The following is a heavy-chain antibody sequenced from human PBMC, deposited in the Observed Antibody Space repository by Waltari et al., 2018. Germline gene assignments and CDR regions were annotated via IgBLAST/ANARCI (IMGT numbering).Heavy chain of an antibody. Sequence: QVTLKESGPALVKPTQTLTLTCTFSGFSLRTSGMRVSWIRQPPGKALEWLARIDWDDDKFYSTSLKTRLTISKDTSKNQVVLTMTNMDPVDTATYYCARIRGIAARPGSYYGMDVWGQGTTVTVSS. V-gene: IGHV2-70*04. CDR1: GFSLRTSGMR. J-gene: IGHJ6*02. D-gene: IGHD6-6*01. CDR3: ARIRGIAARPGSYYGMDV. CDR2: IDWDDDK.